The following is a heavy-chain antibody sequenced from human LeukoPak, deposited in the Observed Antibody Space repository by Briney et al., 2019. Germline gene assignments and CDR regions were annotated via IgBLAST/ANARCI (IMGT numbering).Heavy chain of an antibody. CDR2: FIPIFGTA. D-gene: IGHD3-10*01. CDR3: AREVYHGSGRRFDS. V-gene: IGHV1-69*06. CDR1: GGTFSSYA. J-gene: IGHJ4*02. Sequence: ASVKVPCKASGGTFSSYAISWVRQAPGQGLEWMGGFIPIFGTANYAQKFQGRVTITADKSTSTAYMELSSLRAEDTAVYYCAREVYHGSGRRFDSWGQGTLVTVSS.